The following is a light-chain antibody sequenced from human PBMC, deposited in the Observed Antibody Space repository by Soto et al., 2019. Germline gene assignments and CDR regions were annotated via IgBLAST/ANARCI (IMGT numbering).Light chain of an antibody. Sequence: EIVMTQSPATLSVSPGERATLSCRASQSVSSNLAWYQQKPGQAPRLLIYGESTRATGIPARFSGSGSGTEFTLTISSLKSEYFAVYYCQQYNNWPPYTFGQGTKLEIK. CDR2: GES. CDR3: QQYNNWPPYT. V-gene: IGKV3-15*01. CDR1: QSVSSN. J-gene: IGKJ2*01.